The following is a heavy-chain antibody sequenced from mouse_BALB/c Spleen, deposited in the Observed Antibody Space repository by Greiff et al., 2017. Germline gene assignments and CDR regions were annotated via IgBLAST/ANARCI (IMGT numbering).Heavy chain of an antibody. V-gene: IGHV14-3*02. J-gene: IGHJ4*01. D-gene: IGHD3-1*01. CDR2: IDPANGNT. CDR1: GFNIKDTY. CDR3: ASGAFPSMDY. Sequence: VQLQQSGAELVKPGASVKLSCTASGFNIKDTYMHWVKQRPEQGLEWIGRIDPANGNTKYDPKFQGKATITADTSSNTAYLQLSSLTSEDTAVYYCASGAFPSMDYWGQGTSVTVSS.